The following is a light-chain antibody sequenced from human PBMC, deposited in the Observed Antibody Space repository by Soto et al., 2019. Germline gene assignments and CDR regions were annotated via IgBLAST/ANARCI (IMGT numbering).Light chain of an antibody. J-gene: IGKJ2*01. CDR1: QSVGGNY. CDR2: AAS. CDR3: QQYCSSLRT. V-gene: IGKV3-20*01. Sequence: EIVLTQSPGTLSLSPGERATLSCRASQSVGGNYLAWYQQKPGQAPRLLVYAASTRATGIPDRFSGIGSGTNFSLTISRLEPEDFAVYYCQQYCSSLRTFGQGTKLEIK.